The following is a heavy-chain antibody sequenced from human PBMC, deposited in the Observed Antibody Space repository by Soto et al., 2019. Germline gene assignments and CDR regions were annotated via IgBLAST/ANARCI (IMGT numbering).Heavy chain of an antibody. CDR3: ARGSTDSYPGSRIFDF. CDR2: ISDSGGVI. J-gene: IGHJ4*02. D-gene: IGHD3-10*01. Sequence: LRLSCAASGFTFRNYAMIWVRQAPGKGLQWVSGISDSGGVIFYADSVRGRFTISRDNSKNTLYLQMSSLRAEDSAVYYCARGSTDSYPGSRIFDFWGRGSLVTVSS. V-gene: IGHV3-23*01. CDR1: GFTFRNYA.